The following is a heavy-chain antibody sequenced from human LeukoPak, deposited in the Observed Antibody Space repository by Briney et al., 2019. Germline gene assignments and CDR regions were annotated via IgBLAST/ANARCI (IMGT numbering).Heavy chain of an antibody. V-gene: IGHV4-34*01. D-gene: IGHD6-19*01. CDR2: INHSGST. J-gene: IGHJ4*02. Sequence: SETLSLTCAVYGGSFSGYYWSWIRQPPGKGLEWIGEINHSGSTNYNPSLKSRVTISADTSKNQFSLKLSSVTAADTAVYYCARSVGVAGINYWGQGTLVTVSS. CDR3: ARSVGVAGINY. CDR1: GGSFSGYY.